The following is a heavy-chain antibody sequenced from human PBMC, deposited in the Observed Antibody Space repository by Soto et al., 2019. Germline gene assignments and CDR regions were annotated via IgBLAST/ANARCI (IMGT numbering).Heavy chain of an antibody. J-gene: IGHJ6*02. CDR1: GGTFNNYP. Sequence: SVKVSCKASGGTFNNYPITWVRQAPGEGLEWMGGSIPIFGTANYAQKFQGRVTISVDESTSTAYMELSSLRSEDTAVYYCARGRGYSGDDHYYYFDMDVWGQGTTVTVSS. CDR3: ARGRGYSGDDHYYYFDMDV. V-gene: IGHV1-69*13. CDR2: SIPIFGTA. D-gene: IGHD5-12*01.